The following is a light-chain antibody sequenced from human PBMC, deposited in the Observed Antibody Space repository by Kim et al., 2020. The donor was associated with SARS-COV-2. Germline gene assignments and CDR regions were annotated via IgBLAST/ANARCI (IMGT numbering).Light chain of an antibody. Sequence: DIQMTQSPSSLSASVGDRVTITCQASQDVRKYLNWYQEKPGNPPKLLIYDASILETGAPSRFIGSGSGTDFSFTISSLQPEDIATYYCQQYDILPIAFGQGTRLEIK. CDR1: QDVRKY. J-gene: IGKJ5*01. CDR3: QQYDILPIA. V-gene: IGKV1-33*01. CDR2: DAS.